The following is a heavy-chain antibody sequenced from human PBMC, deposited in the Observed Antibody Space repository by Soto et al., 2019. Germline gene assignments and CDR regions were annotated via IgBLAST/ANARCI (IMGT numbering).Heavy chain of an antibody. Sequence: VGSLRLSGAASGFTFSTYAVHWVRQAPGKGLEWVAVISNDESKKYYANSVKGRFTISRDNSNNTGYLQMNSLRREDTAIYYCARSIAVAGLDYWGPGTLVTVSS. J-gene: IGHJ4*02. V-gene: IGHV3-30-3*01. CDR2: ISNDESKK. D-gene: IGHD6-19*01. CDR3: ARSIAVAGLDY. CDR1: GFTFSTYA.